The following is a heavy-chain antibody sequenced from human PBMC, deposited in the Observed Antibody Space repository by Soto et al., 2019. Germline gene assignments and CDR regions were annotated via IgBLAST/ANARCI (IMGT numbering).Heavy chain of an antibody. CDR3: ARNHDGSGSYGWFDP. Sequence: SETLSLTCTVSGGSISSGDYYWSWIRQPPGKGLEWIGYIHYSGSTYYNPSLKSRVTISVDTSKNQFSLKLSSVTAADTAMYYCARNHDGSGSYGWFDPWGQGTLVTVSS. V-gene: IGHV4-30-4*01. D-gene: IGHD3-10*01. J-gene: IGHJ5*02. CDR2: IHYSGST. CDR1: GGSISSGDYY.